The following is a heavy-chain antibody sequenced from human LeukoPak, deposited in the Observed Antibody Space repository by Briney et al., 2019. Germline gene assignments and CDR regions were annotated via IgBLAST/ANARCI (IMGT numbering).Heavy chain of an antibody. CDR1: GYTFDNCG. Sequence: GASVKVSCKASGYTFDNCGISWVRQAPGQGLEWMGWISGYNRNTKYAQRLQGRVIMTTDTSTSTVYMELRSLRSDDTAIYYCARDGLRSEWSYFDYWGQGTLVTVSS. CDR3: ARDGLRSEWSYFDY. V-gene: IGHV1-18*01. CDR2: ISGYNRNT. J-gene: IGHJ4*02. D-gene: IGHD3-3*01.